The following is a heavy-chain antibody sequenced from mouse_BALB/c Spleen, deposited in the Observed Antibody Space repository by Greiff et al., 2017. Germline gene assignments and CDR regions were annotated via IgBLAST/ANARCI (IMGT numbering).Heavy chain of an antibody. V-gene: IGHV1-87*01. J-gene: IGHJ3*01. CDR1: GYTFTSYW. D-gene: IGHD2-3*01. CDR2: IYPGDGDT. CDR3: ARGDDGYYAFAY. Sequence: QVQLKESGAELARPGASVKLSCKASGYTFTSYWMQWVKQRPGQGLEWIGAIYPGDGDTRYTQKFKGKATLTADKSSSTAYMQLSSLASEDSAVYYCARGDDGYYAFAYWGQGTLVTVSA.